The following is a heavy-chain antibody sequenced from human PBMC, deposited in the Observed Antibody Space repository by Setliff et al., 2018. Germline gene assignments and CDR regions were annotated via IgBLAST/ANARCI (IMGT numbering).Heavy chain of an antibody. CDR2: IYTGGST. D-gene: IGHD3-3*01. V-gene: IGHV4-39*07. Sequence: SETLSLTCTVSGGSISSSSYYWGWIRQPPGKGLEWIGRIYTGGSTYYNPSLKSRVTISVDTSKNQFSLKLSSVTAADTAVYYCARRTEYYNFWSGYYDYWGQGTLVTVSS. J-gene: IGHJ4*02. CDR1: GGSISSSSYY. CDR3: ARRTEYYNFWSGYYDY.